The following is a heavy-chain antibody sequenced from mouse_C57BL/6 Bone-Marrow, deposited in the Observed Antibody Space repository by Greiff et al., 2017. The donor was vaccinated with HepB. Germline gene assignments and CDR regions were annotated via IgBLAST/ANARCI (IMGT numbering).Heavy chain of an antibody. J-gene: IGHJ1*03. V-gene: IGHV1-81*01. D-gene: IGHD1-1*01. CDR2: IYPRSGNT. Sequence: QVQLKQSGAELARPGASVKLSCKASGYTFTSYGISWVKQRTGQGLEWIGEIYPRSGNTYYNEKFKGKATLTADKSSSTAYMELRSLTSEDSAVYFCARDGPCCYGSSHWYFDVWGTGTTVTVSS. CDR1: GYTFTSYG. CDR3: ARDGPCCYGSSHWYFDV.